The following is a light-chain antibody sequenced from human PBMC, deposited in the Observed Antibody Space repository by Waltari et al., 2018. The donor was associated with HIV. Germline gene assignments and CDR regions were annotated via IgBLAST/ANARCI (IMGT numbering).Light chain of an antibody. V-gene: IGLV3-10*01. CDR3: YSTDSSGNPL. J-gene: IGLJ2*01. Sequence: SYELTQPPSVSVSPGQTARINCSGDALPTKYAYWYQQKSGQAPMLVIYEDSKRPSEIPERFSGSSSGTMATLTISGAQVEDEADYYCYSTDSSGNPLFGGGTKLTVL. CDR2: EDS. CDR1: ALPTKY.